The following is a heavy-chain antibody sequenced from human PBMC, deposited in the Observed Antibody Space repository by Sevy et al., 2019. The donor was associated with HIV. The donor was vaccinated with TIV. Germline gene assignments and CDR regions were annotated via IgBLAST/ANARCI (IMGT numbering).Heavy chain of an antibody. J-gene: IGHJ5*02. CDR1: GFTFSGSA. Sequence: ETLSLTCAASGFTFSGSAMHWVRQASGKGLEWVGRIRSKANSYATAYAASVKGRFTISRDDSKNTAYLQMNSLKTEDTAVYYCTSSYSSSWSRDWFDPWGQGTLVTVSS. CDR3: TSSYSSSWSRDWFDP. D-gene: IGHD6-13*01. V-gene: IGHV3-73*01. CDR2: IRSKANSYAT.